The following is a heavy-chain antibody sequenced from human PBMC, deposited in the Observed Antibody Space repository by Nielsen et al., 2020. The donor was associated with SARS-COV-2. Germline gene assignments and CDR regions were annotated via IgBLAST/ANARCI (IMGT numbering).Heavy chain of an antibody. CDR3: ATTPDPHYYYGMDV. D-gene: IGHD1-14*01. CDR2: IYYSGST. CDR1: GGSVSSGSYY. J-gene: IGHJ6*02. V-gene: IGHV4-61*01. Sequence: SETLSLTCTVSGGSVSSGSYYWSWIRQPPGKGLEWIGYIYYSGSTNYNPSLKSRVTISVDTSKNQFSLKLSSVTAADTAVYYCATTPDPHYYYGMDVWGQGTTVTVSS.